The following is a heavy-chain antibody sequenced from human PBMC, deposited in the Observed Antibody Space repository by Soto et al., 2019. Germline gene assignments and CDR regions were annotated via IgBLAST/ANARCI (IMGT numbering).Heavy chain of an antibody. CDR3: ARGLLKYSNYIYGS. Sequence: QVQPQQRGAGLLKPSETLSLSCTVYGGSFSNYYWSWIRQPPGRGLEWIGEITHSGGTNYNPSLKNRVTISVDASMNQFSLKLNSVTAADTAVYYCARGLLKYSNYIYGSWGQGSLVTVSS. V-gene: IGHV4-34*01. CDR1: GGSFSNYY. D-gene: IGHD4-4*01. J-gene: IGHJ5*02. CDR2: ITHSGGT.